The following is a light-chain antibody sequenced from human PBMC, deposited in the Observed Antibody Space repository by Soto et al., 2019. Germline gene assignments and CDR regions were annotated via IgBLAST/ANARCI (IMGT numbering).Light chain of an antibody. CDR2: ANN. J-gene: IGLJ1*01. V-gene: IGLV1-40*01. CDR3: QSYDSSLSVYV. Sequence: QSVLTQPPSVSGAPGQRVTISCTGSSSNIGANFDVHWYRQLPGVAPKVLIYANNNRPSGVPDRFSGSKSGTSASLAITGLQAEDEADYYCQSYDSSLSVYVFGSGTKVTVL. CDR1: SSNIGANFD.